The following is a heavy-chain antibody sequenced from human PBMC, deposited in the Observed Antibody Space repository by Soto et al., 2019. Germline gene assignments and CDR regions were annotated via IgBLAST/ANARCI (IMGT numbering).Heavy chain of an antibody. J-gene: IGHJ4*02. Sequence: QVQLVESGGGVVQPGRSLRLSCAASGFTFSSYAMHWVRQAPGKGLEWVAVISYDGSNKYYADSVKGRFTISRDNPKNTLYLQMNSLRAEDTAVYYCASVNWGQGTLVTVSS. D-gene: IGHD3-16*02. V-gene: IGHV3-30-3*01. CDR1: GFTFSSYA. CDR2: ISYDGSNK. CDR3: ASVN.